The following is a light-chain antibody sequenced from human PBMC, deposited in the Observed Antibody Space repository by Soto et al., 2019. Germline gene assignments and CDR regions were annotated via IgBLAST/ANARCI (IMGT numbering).Light chain of an antibody. J-gene: IGKJ1*01. CDR2: KAS. CDR1: QTISSW. Sequence: DIQMTQSPSTLSGSVGDRVTITCRASQTISSWLAWYQQKPGKAPKLLIYKASTINSGITSRFRDSGSGTEFTLTISSLQPDDFATYYCQHYNSYSEAFGQGTKV. CDR3: QHYNSYSEA. V-gene: IGKV1-5*03.